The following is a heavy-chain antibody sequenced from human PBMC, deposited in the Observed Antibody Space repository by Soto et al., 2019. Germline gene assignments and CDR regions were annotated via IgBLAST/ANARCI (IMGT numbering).Heavy chain of an antibody. D-gene: IGHD1-1*01. CDR2: VSWNRGSI. Sequence: EVQLVESGGGLVQPGRSLRLSCAASGFTFDDYAMHWVRQAPGKGLEWVSGVSWNRGSIGYADSVQGRFTISRDNAKKSLYLQMNSLRAEDTALYYCAKAWDGYNSIEHWGRGTLVTVSS. CDR1: GFTFDDYA. CDR3: AKAWDGYNSIEH. J-gene: IGHJ4*02. V-gene: IGHV3-9*01.